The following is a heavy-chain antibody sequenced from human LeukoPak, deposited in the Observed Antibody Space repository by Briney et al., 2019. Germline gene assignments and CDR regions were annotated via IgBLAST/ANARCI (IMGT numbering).Heavy chain of an antibody. V-gene: IGHV4-39*01. J-gene: IGHJ5*02. CDR1: GGSISSINYY. CDR2: IYYGGST. D-gene: IGHD3-3*01. Sequence: SETLSLTCTVSGGSISSINYYWAWIRQPPVKGLEWIGSIYYGGSTYYNPSLKSRVTISVDTSKNQFSLKLSSVTAADTAVYYCASNPTYYDFWSTNYTRGWFDPWGQGTLITVSS. CDR3: ASNPTYYDFWSTNYTRGWFDP.